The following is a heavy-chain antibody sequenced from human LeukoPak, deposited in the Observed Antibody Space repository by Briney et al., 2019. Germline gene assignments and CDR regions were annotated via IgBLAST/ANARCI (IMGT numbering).Heavy chain of an antibody. D-gene: IGHD6-19*01. CDR3: ARDDPSSGWYGNWFDP. Sequence: PSEPLSFTCAVSSGPFSGYYWSWLRQPPGKELEWIGEINHSGSTNYNPSLKSRVTISIDTSKNQFSQKLSSVTAADTAVYYCARDDPSSGWYGNWFDPWGQGTLVTVSS. V-gene: IGHV4-34*01. CDR2: INHSGST. J-gene: IGHJ5*02. CDR1: SGPFSGYY.